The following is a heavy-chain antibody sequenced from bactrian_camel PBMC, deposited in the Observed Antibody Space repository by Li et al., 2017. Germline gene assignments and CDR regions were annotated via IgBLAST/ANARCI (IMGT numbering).Heavy chain of an antibody. D-gene: IGHD1*01. Sequence: VQLVESGGDLVQPGGSLRLPCAASGFTFSHYAMTWVRQAPGKGLEWVSTIAGGGEISYYADSVKGRFTISRHNAKSTLYLQLNRLEPEDSGMYYCVLVPYSCQTWGHAWPRDWGQGTQVTVS. CDR1: GFTFSHYA. CDR2: IAGGGEIS. V-gene: IGHV3S31*01. J-gene: IGHJ4*01. CDR3: VLVPYSCQTWGHAWPRD.